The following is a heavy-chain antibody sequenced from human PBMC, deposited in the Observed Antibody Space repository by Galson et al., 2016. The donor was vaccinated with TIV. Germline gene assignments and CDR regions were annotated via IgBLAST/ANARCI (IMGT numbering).Heavy chain of an antibody. V-gene: IGHV3-23*01. CDR3: AKEAVTGYYFYYMDV. J-gene: IGHJ6*03. Sequence: SLRLSCAASGFTFSSYAMNWVRQAPGKGLEWVSSITGPVGSTYYADSVRGRFIVSRDNPKNTLYLQMNSLRAEDTAVYYCAKEAVTGYYFYYMDVWGKGTTVTVSS. CDR2: ITGPVGST. D-gene: IGHD2-21*02. CDR1: GFTFSSYA.